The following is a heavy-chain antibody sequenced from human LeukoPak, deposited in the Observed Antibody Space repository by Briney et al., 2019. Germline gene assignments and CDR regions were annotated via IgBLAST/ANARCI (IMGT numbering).Heavy chain of an antibody. CDR3: ASLGGYYYYYMDV. J-gene: IGHJ6*03. V-gene: IGHV3-9*01. CDR1: GFTFDDYA. Sequence: GRSLRLSCAASGFTFDDYAMHWVRQAPGKGLEWVSGISWNSGSIGYADSVKGRFTISRGNAKNSLYLQMNSLRAEDTALYYCASLGGYYYYYMDVWGKGTTVTVSS. D-gene: IGHD3-16*01. CDR2: ISWNSGSI.